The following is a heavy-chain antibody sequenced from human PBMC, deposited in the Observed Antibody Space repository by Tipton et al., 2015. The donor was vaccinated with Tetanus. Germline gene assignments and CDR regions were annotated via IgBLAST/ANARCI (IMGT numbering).Heavy chain of an antibody. CDR3: ARGLPREPWYFDY. D-gene: IGHD1-26*01. CDR1: GASINAGGYL. Sequence: TLSLTCNVSGASINAGGYLWTWVRQHSGKGLEWIGNIYYTALTSYTPSLSGRVTISVDTSKNQFSLSLTSVTAADTAVYFCARGLPREPWYFDYWGQGTLVTVSS. J-gene: IGHJ4*02. CDR2: IYYTALT. V-gene: IGHV4-31*03.